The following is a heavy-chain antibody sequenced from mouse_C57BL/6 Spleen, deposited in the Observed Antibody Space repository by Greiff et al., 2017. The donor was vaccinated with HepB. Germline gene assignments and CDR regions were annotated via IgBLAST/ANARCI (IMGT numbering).Heavy chain of an antibody. D-gene: IGHD3-3*01. Sequence: DVQLVESGGGLVKPGGSLKLSCAASGFTFSSYAMSWVRQTPEKRLEWVATISDGGSYTYYPDNVKGRFTISRDNAKNNLYLQMSHLKSEDTAMYYCARDRAGYYYFDYWGQGTTLTVSS. J-gene: IGHJ2*01. CDR1: GFTFSSYA. V-gene: IGHV5-4*01. CDR2: ISDGGSYT. CDR3: ARDRAGYYYFDY.